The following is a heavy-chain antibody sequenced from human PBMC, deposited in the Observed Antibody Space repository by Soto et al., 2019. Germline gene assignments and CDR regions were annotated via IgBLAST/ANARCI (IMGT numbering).Heavy chain of an antibody. CDR3: AKEAEENEQVPIPGDN. Sequence: GGSLRLSCVASGFTFRNHAMTWVRQAPGKGLEWVSGISGSGTMKYYADSVRGHFTISRENAKNTLHLQMDNLRVEDTAVYYCAKEAEENEQVPIPGDNWGQGTLVTAS. D-gene: IGHD2-2*02. CDR2: ISGSGTMK. J-gene: IGHJ4*02. V-gene: IGHV3-23*01. CDR1: GFTFRNHA.